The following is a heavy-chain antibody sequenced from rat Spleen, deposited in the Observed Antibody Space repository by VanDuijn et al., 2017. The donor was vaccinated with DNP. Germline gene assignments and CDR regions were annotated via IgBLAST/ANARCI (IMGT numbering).Heavy chain of an antibody. CDR1: GFTFSNYY. D-gene: IGHD1-4*01. J-gene: IGHJ2*01. Sequence: EVQLVESGGGLVQPGRSLKLSCAASGFTFSNYYMAWVRQAPKKGLEWVATISTSGSRAYYPDSVKGRFTIARDDAKSTLYLQMDSLRSEDTATYYGAGRPPPTRGPFDYWGQGVTVTVSS. CDR2: ISTSGSRA. V-gene: IGHV5-25*01. CDR3: AGRPPPTRGPFDY.